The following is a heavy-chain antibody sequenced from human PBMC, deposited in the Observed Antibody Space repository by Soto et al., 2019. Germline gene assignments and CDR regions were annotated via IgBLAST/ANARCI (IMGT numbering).Heavy chain of an antibody. Sequence: PSETLSLTCIVSGGSITSCHWSWIRQFPGKGLEWIAYTSYSGTTNYNPSLRSRVTISVDLSKNRFSLRLSSVTTADTALYYCARTTAVPNTLRSRYFLDYWGQGALVTVSS. V-gene: IGHV4-59*01. D-gene: IGHD4-17*01. CDR1: GGSITSCH. J-gene: IGHJ4*02. CDR3: ARTTAVPNTLRSRYFLDY. CDR2: TSYSGTT.